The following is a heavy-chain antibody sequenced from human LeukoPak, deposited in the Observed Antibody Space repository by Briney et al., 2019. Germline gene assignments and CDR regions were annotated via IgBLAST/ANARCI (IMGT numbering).Heavy chain of an antibody. V-gene: IGHV4-4*07. CDR3: ARDRVGYYDSSGYYNYFDY. CDR2: IYTSGST. Sequence: PSETLSLTCTVSGGSTSSYYWSWIRQPAGKGLEWIGRIYTSGSTNYNPSLKSRVTMSVDTSKNQFSLKLSSVTAADTAVYYCARDRVGYYDSSGYYNYFDYWGQGTLVTVSS. D-gene: IGHD3-22*01. CDR1: GGSTSSYY. J-gene: IGHJ4*02.